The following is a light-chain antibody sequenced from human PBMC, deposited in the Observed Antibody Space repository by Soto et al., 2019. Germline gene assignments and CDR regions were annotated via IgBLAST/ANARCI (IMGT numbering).Light chain of an antibody. CDR2: NNN. Sequence: QSVLTQPPSASGTPGQRVTISCSGSSSNIGSNTVNWYQQLPGTAPKLLIYNNNQRPSGVPDRFAGSKSGTSASLAISGLQAEDEADYYCAAWDDNLRGYVAFGGGTKLTVL. CDR1: SSNIGSNT. CDR3: AAWDDNLRGYVA. V-gene: IGLV1-44*01. J-gene: IGLJ2*01.